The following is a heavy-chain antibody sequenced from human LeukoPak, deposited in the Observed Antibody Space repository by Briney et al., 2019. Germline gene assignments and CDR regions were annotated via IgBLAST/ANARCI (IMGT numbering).Heavy chain of an antibody. CDR3: AKAPCGSCYSADY. CDR2: IRYDGSNK. Sequence: GGSLRLSCAASGFPFSSYWMHWVRQAPGKGLEWVAFIRYDGSNKYYADSVKGRFTISRDNSKNTLYLQMNNLRAEDTAVYYCAKAPCGSCYSADYWGQGTLVTVSS. CDR1: GFPFSSYW. J-gene: IGHJ4*02. D-gene: IGHD2-15*01. V-gene: IGHV3-30*02.